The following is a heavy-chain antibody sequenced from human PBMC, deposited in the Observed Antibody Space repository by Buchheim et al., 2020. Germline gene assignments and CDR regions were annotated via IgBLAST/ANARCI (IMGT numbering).Heavy chain of an antibody. J-gene: IGHJ4*02. D-gene: IGHD2-2*01. CDR1: GFSFSTYP. Sequence: EVQLLESGGGLVQPGGSLRLSCAASGFSFSTYPMAWVRQAPGKGLEWVSATSGSDGATYYADSVKGRFTISRANSKNTLSLQMNSLRAEDTAVYYCAKSIVVPAAHNGVFDHWGQGAL. CDR2: TSGSDGAT. CDR3: AKSIVVPAAHNGVFDH. V-gene: IGHV3-23*01.